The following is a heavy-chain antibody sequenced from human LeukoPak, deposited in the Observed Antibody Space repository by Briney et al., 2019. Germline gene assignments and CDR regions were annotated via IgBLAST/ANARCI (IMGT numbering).Heavy chain of an antibody. CDR1: GGSISSGSYY. J-gene: IGHJ4*02. CDR3: ARDFGYGDYFFDD. V-gene: IGHV4-61*02. Sequence: SETLSLTCTVSGGSISSGSYYWSWIRQPAGEGLEWIGRLHTSGSTHYNPSLKSRVTMSVDTSKNQFSLKLSSVTAADTAVYYCARDFGYGDYFFDDWGQGTLVTVSS. CDR2: LHTSGST. D-gene: IGHD4-17*01.